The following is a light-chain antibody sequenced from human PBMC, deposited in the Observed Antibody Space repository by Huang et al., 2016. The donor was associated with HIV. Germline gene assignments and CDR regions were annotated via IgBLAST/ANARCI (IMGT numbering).Light chain of an antibody. CDR3: QQYDGWPRT. CDR1: QSVHNN. CDR2: GAS. V-gene: IGKV3-15*01. J-gene: IGKJ1*01. Sequence: ELVMTQSPATLSVSPGERATLSCRASQSVHNNLAWYQQKPGQAPRLLLYGASTRATNIPARFSGSGSGTDFTLTISSLQSEDFAVYYCQQYDGWPRTFGQGTKVEIK.